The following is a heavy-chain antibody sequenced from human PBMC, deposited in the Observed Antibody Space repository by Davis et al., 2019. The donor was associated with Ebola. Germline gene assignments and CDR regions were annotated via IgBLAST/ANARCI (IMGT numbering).Heavy chain of an antibody. CDR3: ARGWLRSGFDY. V-gene: IGHV6-1*01. D-gene: IGHD5-12*01. CDR1: GDSVSSGG. CDR2: TYYDSRWYN. Sequence: PSETLSLTCAISGDSVSSGGWNWIRQSPSRGLEWLGRTYYDSRWYNDYAVSVKSRITINPDTSKNQISLQLNSVTPEDTAVYYCARGWLRSGFDYWDQGTLVTVSS. J-gene: IGHJ4*02.